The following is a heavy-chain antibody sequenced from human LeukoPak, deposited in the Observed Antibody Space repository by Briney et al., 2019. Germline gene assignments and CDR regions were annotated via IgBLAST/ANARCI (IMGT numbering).Heavy chain of an antibody. CDR3: ARLWGSSSSLDY. Sequence: PSETLSLTCTVSAGSISSYYWTWIRQPPAKGLGLEWIGYIYYCGGTNYNPSLKSRVTISIDTSKNQVSLRLSSVTAADTAVYYCARLWGSSSSLDYWGQGTLVTVSS. J-gene: IGHJ4*02. CDR1: AGSISSYY. V-gene: IGHV4-59*08. CDR2: IYYCGGT. D-gene: IGHD6-6*01.